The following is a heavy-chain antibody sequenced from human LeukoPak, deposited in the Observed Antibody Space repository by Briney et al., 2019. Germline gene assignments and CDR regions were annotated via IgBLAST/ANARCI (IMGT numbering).Heavy chain of an antibody. CDR2: ISGSGGKT. J-gene: IGHJ2*01. Sequence: YPGGSLRLSCAASGFTFSSYEMNWVRQAPGKGLEWGSGISGSGGKTYYADSVKGRFTISRDNFKNTLYLQMNSLRAEDTAVYYCAKDWTGTKPFDLWGRGTLVTVSS. V-gene: IGHV3-23*01. D-gene: IGHD3/OR15-3a*01. CDR1: GFTFSSYE. CDR3: AKDWTGTKPFDL.